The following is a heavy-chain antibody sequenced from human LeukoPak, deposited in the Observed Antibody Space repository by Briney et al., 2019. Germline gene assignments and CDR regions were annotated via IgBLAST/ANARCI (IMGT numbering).Heavy chain of an antibody. CDR1: GGSISSSSYY. D-gene: IGHD6-13*01. Sequence: SETLSLTCTVSGGSISSSSYYWGWIRQPPGKGLEWIGSIYYSGSTYYNPSLRSRVTISVDTSKNQFSLKLSSVTAADTAVYYCARKHRQQLVGGFDPWGQGTLVTVSS. CDR2: IYYSGST. J-gene: IGHJ5*02. CDR3: ARKHRQQLVGGFDP. V-gene: IGHV4-39*01.